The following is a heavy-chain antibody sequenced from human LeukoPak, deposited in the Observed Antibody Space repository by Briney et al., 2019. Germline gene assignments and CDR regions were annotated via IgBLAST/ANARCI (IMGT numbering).Heavy chain of an antibody. CDR2: ISYDGSNK. J-gene: IGHJ6*02. CDR3: ARDYLPDYYDFWSGYSGRYYYYGMDV. V-gene: IGHV3-30*14. Sequence: QTGGSLRLSCAASGFTFSSYAMHWVRQAPGKGLEWVAVISYDGSNKYYADSVKGRFTISRDNSKNTLYLQMNSLRAEDTAVYYCARDYLPDYYDFWSGYSGRYYYYGMDVWGQGTTVTVSS. CDR1: GFTFSSYA. D-gene: IGHD3-3*01.